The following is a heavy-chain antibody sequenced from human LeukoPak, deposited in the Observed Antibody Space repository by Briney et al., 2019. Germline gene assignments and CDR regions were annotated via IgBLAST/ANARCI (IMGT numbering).Heavy chain of an antibody. CDR2: IKQDGNEE. Sequence: GGSLRLSCTASGFTFSSHWMSWVRQAPGKGLEWVANIKQDGNEEYYVDSVKGRFTISRDNAKNSLYLQMNSLRAEDTAVYYCVKYYHDSSGYSHFDYWGQGTLVTVSS. CDR3: VKYYHDSSGYSHFDY. J-gene: IGHJ4*02. CDR1: GFTFSSHW. D-gene: IGHD3-22*01. V-gene: IGHV3-7*01.